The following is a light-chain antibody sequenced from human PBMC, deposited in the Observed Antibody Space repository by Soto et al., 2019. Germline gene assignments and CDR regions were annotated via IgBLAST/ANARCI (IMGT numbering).Light chain of an antibody. J-gene: IGKJ3*01. V-gene: IGKV3-15*01. CDR3: QQYTKWPLFT. Sequence: EIVMTQSPVTLSVSPGERATLSCRASQSISTNLAWYQQRPGQAPRLLIYGASTRATGIPARFSGSGSGTEFILTISSLQSEDFAVYYCQQYTKWPLFTFGPGTRVDIK. CDR2: GAS. CDR1: QSISTN.